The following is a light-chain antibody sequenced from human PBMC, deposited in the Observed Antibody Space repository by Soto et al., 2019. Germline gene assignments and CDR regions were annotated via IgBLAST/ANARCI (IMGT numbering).Light chain of an antibody. V-gene: IGLV1-40*01. CDR3: QSYDNSLSGYV. Sequence: QSVLTHPPSVSWAPGQRVTISCTGSSSNIGTGYDVHWYQQVPGTAPKLLMYRYSNRPSGVPDRFSGSKSGASASLAITGLHAEDEADYYCQSYDNSLSGYVFGTGTKVTAL. CDR1: SSNIGTGYD. J-gene: IGLJ1*01. CDR2: RYS.